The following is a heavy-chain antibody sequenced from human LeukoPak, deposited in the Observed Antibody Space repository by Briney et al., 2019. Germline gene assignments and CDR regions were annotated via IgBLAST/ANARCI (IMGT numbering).Heavy chain of an antibody. D-gene: IGHD3-9*01. J-gene: IGHJ4*02. CDR3: TTGSTYYDILTGYYLSDYFDY. Sequence: GGSLRLSCAASGFTFSNAWMSWVRQAPGKELEWVGRIKSKTDGGTTDYAAPVKGRFTISRDDSKNTLYLQMNSLKTEDTAVYYCTTGSTYYDILTGYYLSDYFDYWGQGTLVTVSS. V-gene: IGHV3-15*01. CDR1: GFTFSNAW. CDR2: IKSKTDGGTT.